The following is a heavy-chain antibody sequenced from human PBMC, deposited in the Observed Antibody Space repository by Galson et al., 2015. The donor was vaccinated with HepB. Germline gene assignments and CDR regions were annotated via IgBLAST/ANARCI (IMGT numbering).Heavy chain of an antibody. CDR2: ISGSGGST. D-gene: IGHD5-24*01. V-gene: IGHV3-23*01. CDR3: AKAGGRDAYNWGLGDS. J-gene: IGHJ4*02. CDR1: EFTFSNSA. Sequence: SLRLSCAASEFTFSNSAMSWVRQAPGKGLEWVSAISGSGGSTYYADSVKGRFAISRDNSKNTLYLQMTSLRAEDTAIYYCAKAGGRDAYNWGLGDSWGQGTLVTVSS.